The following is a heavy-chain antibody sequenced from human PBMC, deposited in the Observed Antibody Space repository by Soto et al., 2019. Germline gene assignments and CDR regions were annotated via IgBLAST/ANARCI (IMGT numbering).Heavy chain of an antibody. Sequence: SETLSLTCTVSGGSISSGGYYWSWIRQHPGKGLEWIGYIYYSGSTYYNPSLKSRVTISVDTSKNQFSLKLSSVSAADTAVYYCAREYEDDILAGYYDYWGQGTLVTVSS. CDR3: AREYEDDILAGYYDY. J-gene: IGHJ4*02. CDR1: GGSISSGGYY. V-gene: IGHV4-31*03. D-gene: IGHD3-9*01. CDR2: IYYSGST.